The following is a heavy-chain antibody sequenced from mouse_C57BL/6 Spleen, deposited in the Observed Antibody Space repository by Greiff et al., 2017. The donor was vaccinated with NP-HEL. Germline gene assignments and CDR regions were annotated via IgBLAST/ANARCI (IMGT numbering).Heavy chain of an antibody. D-gene: IGHD1-1*01. Sequence: GGSMKLSCAASGFTFSDAWMDWVRQSPEKGLEWVAEIRNKANNHATYYAESVKGRFTISRDDSKSSVYLQMNSLRAEDTGIYYCTRDYGFNYYAMDYWGQGTSVTVSS. J-gene: IGHJ4*01. CDR1: GFTFSDAW. CDR2: IRNKANNHAT. V-gene: IGHV6-6*01. CDR3: TRDYGFNYYAMDY.